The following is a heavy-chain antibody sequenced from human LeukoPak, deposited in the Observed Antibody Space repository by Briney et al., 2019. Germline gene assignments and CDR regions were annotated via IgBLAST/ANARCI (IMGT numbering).Heavy chain of an antibody. CDR1: GFTFDDYD. CDR3: AELGITMIGGV. J-gene: IGHJ6*04. V-gene: IGHV3-21*01. Sequence: GGSLRLSCAASGFTFDDYDMSWVRQAPGKGLEWVSSISSSSSYIYYADSVKGRFTISRDNAKNSLYLQMNSLRAEDTAVYYCAELGITMIGGVWGKGTTVTISS. D-gene: IGHD3-10*02. CDR2: ISSSSSYI.